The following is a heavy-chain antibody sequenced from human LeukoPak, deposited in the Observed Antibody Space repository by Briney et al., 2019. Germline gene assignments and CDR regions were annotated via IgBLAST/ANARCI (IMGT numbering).Heavy chain of an antibody. CDR2: IRYDGSNK. J-gene: IGHJ4*02. CDR1: GFTFSNYG. D-gene: IGHD6-19*01. V-gene: IGHV3-30*02. Sequence: TGGSLRLSCAASGFTFSNYGMHWVRQAPGKGLEWVAFIRYDGSNKYYADSVKGRFTISRDNPKNTLYLQMNSLRAEDTAVYYCAKRSAESSGYFDYWGQGTLVTVSS. CDR3: AKRSAESSGYFDY.